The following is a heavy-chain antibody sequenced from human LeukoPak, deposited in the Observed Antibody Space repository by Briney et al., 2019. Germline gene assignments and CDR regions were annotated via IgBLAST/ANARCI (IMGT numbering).Heavy chain of an antibody. CDR2: IKQDGSEK. Sequence: GGSRRLSCAASGFTFSNFWMSWVRQAPGKGLEWVANIKQDGSEKYYVDSVKGRFTISRDNAKNSLYLQMSSLRGDDTALYYCASEDNTGSSAYWGQGTLVTVSS. CDR1: GFTFSNFW. CDR3: ASEDNTGSSAY. V-gene: IGHV3-7*01. J-gene: IGHJ4*02. D-gene: IGHD3-22*01.